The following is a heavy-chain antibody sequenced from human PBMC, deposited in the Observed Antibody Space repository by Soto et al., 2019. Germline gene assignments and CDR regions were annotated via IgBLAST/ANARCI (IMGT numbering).Heavy chain of an antibody. V-gene: IGHV3-33*01. D-gene: IGHD1-1*01. CDR3: ARDSLSDRTSSNGWFDP. J-gene: IGHJ5*02. CDR1: GFNFSDYG. Sequence: PGSSLRLSSAAPGFNFSDYGMQWVLQAPGTGLEWVAVIWYDGSYKYYADSVKGLFTISRDNSKTTLYLQMDSLRAEDMAVYYCARDSLSDRTSSNGWFDPWGQGTLVTVSS. CDR2: IWYDGSYK.